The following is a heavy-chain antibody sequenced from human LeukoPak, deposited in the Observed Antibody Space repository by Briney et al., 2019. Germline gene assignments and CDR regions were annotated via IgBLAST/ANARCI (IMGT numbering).Heavy chain of an antibody. CDR2: INTYNGDT. J-gene: IGHJ4*02. CDR1: GYTFDDYA. V-gene: IGHV1-18*01. CDR3: ARDSAILGLFFDS. D-gene: IGHD2/OR15-2a*01. Sequence: ASVKVSCKASGYTFDDYAISWVRQAPGQGLEWMGWINTYNGDTITAQKFQGRVTLTTDTSTTTASMELRSLRSDDTAFYYCARDSAILGLFFDSWGQGTLVTVSS.